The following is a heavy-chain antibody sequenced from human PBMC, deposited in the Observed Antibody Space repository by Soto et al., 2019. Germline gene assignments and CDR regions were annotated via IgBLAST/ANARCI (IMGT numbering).Heavy chain of an antibody. CDR3: ARGPPHYYGSGSYADY. J-gene: IGHJ4*02. CDR1: GGTFSSYA. V-gene: IGHV1-69*06. CDR2: VTPIFGTA. Sequence: QVQLVQSGAEVKKPGSSVKVSCKASGGTFSSYAISWVRQAPGQGLEWMGGVTPIFGTANNAQKFQGRVPITADKSTSTAYMELSSLRSEDTAVYYCARGPPHYYGSGSYADYWGQGTLVTVSS. D-gene: IGHD3-10*01.